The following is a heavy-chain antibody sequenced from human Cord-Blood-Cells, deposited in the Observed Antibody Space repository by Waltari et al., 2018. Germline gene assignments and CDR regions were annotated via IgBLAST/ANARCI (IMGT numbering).Heavy chain of an antibody. J-gene: IGHJ4*02. CDR1: GYTFTGYY. CDR3: ARGSNYYYDSSGYYSY. D-gene: IGHD3-22*01. V-gene: IGHV1-2*04. Sequence: QVQLVQSGAEVKKPGASVMVSCKASGYTFTGYYMHWVRQAPGQGLEWMGWINPNSGGTNYAQKFQGWVTMTRDTSISTAYMELSRLRSDDTAVYYCARGSNYYYDSSGYYSYWGQGTLVTVSS. CDR2: INPNSGGT.